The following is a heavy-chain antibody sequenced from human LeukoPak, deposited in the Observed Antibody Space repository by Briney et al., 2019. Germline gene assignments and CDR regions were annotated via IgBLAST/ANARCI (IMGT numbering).Heavy chain of an antibody. J-gene: IGHJ4*02. V-gene: IGHV3-7*01. Sequence: GGSLRLSCAASGFTFSSYWMSWVRQAAGKGLEWVANIKQDGSEKYYVDAVKGRFTISRDNAKNSLYLQMNSLRAEDTAVYYCASSGQTYSSSSRYCSGGSCLDYWGQGTLVTVSS. CDR1: GFTFSSYW. D-gene: IGHD2-15*01. CDR2: IKQDGSEK. CDR3: ASSGQTYSSSSRYCSGGSCLDY.